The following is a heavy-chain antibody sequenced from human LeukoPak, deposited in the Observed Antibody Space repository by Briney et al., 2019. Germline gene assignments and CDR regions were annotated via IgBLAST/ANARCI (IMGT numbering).Heavy chain of an antibody. D-gene: IGHD3-10*01. J-gene: IGHJ4*02. CDR3: ARGSGSYSPAGY. CDR1: GFTFSSYE. Sequence: GGSLRLSCAASGFTFSSYEMNWVRQAPGKGLEWVSYISSSGSTIYYADSVKGRFTISRDNAKNSLYLQMNSLRAEDTAVYYCARGSGSYSPAGYWGQGTLVTVSS. CDR2: ISSSGSTI. V-gene: IGHV3-48*03.